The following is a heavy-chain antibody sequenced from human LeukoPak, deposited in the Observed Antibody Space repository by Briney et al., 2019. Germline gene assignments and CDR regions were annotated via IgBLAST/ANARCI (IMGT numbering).Heavy chain of an antibody. CDR3: AREPLYCGGGSCYEGRFDY. Sequence: GASVKVSCKASGYTFTSYGISWVRQAPGQGLEWMGWISAYNGNTNYAQKLQGRVTMTTDTSTSTAYMELSSLRSADTAVYYCAREPLYCGGGSCYEGRFDYWGQGTLVTVSS. CDR1: GYTFTSYG. CDR2: ISAYNGNT. V-gene: IGHV1-18*01. J-gene: IGHJ4*02. D-gene: IGHD2-15*01.